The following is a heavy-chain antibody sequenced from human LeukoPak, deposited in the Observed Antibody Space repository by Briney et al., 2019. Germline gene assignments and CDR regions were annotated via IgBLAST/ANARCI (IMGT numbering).Heavy chain of an antibody. Sequence: SETLSLTCAVYSGSFSGDYWTWIRQPPGKGLEWIGVILHSGSTNFNPSLKSRVTISVDTSKNQFSLKLNSVTAADTAVYYCARGFSGSFYYYYYMDVWGKGTTVTVSS. J-gene: IGHJ6*03. CDR1: SGSFSGDY. D-gene: IGHD1-26*01. CDR3: ARGFSGSFYYYYYMDV. CDR2: ILHSGST. V-gene: IGHV4-34*01.